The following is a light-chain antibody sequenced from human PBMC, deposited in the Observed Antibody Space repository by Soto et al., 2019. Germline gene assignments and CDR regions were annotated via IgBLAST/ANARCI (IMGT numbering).Light chain of an antibody. CDR2: AAS. V-gene: IGKV1-5*01. CDR3: QQFSSYST. J-gene: IGKJ1*01. Sequence: DIPMTQSPSTLSASVGDRVTITCRASQSIDNWLAWYQQKPGKAPKLLIYAASTLETGVPSRFSGSGSGTEFTLTIKSLQPEDFATYYCQQFSSYSTFGQGTKVEIK. CDR1: QSIDNW.